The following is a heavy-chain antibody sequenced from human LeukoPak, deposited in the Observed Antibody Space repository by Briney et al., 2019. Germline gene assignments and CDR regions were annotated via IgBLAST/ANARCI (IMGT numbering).Heavy chain of an antibody. D-gene: IGHD3/OR15-3a*01. Sequence: AGGSLRLSCAASGFTFSSYSMTWVRQAPGKGLEWVSSISSSSSYIYYADSVKGRFAISRDNAKNSLYLQMNSLRAEDTAVYYCARRTQIDYWGQGTLVTVSS. V-gene: IGHV3-21*01. CDR3: ARRTQIDY. J-gene: IGHJ4*02. CDR2: ISSSSSYI. CDR1: GFTFSSYS.